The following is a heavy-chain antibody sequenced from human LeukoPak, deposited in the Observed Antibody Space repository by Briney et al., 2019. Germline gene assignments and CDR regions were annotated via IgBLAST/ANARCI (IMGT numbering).Heavy chain of an antibody. CDR3: VRDSPGYGAYDFD. V-gene: IGHV3-7*01. J-gene: IGHJ4*02. CDR2: IKEDGSAK. D-gene: IGHD5-12*01. CDR1: GFTFSSYW. Sequence: GGSLRLSCAASGFTFSSYWMSWVRQAPGKELEWVANIKEDGSAKYYVDSVKGRFTISRDNAKNSLYLQMNNLSAEDTAVYYCVRDSPGYGAYDFDWGQGTLVTVSS.